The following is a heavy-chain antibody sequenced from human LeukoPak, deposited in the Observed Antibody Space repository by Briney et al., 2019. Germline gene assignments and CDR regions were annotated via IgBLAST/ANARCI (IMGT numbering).Heavy chain of an antibody. Sequence: SETLSLTCTVSGGSISSGDYYWSWIRQPPGKGLEWIGYIYYSGSTYYNPSLKSRVTISVDTSKNQFSLKLSSVTAADTAVYYCASYNGDFWSGYVYWYFDLWGRGTLVTVSS. CDR3: ASYNGDFWSGYVYWYFDL. D-gene: IGHD3-3*01. CDR1: GGSISSGDYY. V-gene: IGHV4-30-4*08. J-gene: IGHJ2*01. CDR2: IYYSGST.